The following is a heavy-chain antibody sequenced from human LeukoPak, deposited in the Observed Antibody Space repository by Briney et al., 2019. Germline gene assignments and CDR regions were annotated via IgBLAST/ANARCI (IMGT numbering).Heavy chain of an antibody. D-gene: IGHD3-9*01. Sequence: KVSCKASGYTFTSYWIGWVRQMPGKGLEWMGIIYPGDSDTRYSPSFQGQVTISADKSISTAYLQWSSLKASDTAMYYCARHGDILTGSPRGGYWGQGTLVTVSS. CDR1: GYTFTSYW. CDR3: ARHGDILTGSPRGGY. J-gene: IGHJ4*02. CDR2: IYPGDSDT. V-gene: IGHV5-51*01.